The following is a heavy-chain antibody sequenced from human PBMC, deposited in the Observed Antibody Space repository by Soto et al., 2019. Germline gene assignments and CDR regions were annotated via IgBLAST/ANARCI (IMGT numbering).Heavy chain of an antibody. V-gene: IGHV4-39*01. CDR3: ARAKGGPGGGGYFDY. CDR1: GGSISSSSYY. CDR2: IYYSGST. J-gene: IGHJ4*02. D-gene: IGHD1-26*01. Sequence: SETLSLTCTVSGGSISSSSYYWGWIRQPPGKGLEWIGSIYYSGSTYYNPSLKSRVTISVDTSKNQFSLKLSSVTAADTAVYYCARAKGGPGGGGYFDYWGQGTLVTVSS.